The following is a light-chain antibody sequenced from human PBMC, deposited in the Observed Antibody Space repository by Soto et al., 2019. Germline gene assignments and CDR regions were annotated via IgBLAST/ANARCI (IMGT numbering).Light chain of an antibody. CDR3: KQRSNWPWT. CDR2: DAS. CDR1: QSVSSY. Sequence: EIVLTQSPATLSLSPGERATLSCRASQSVSSYLAWYQQKPGQAPRLLIYDASNRATGITARFSGSGSGTDFTRTISSLEPEDLGVYYCKQRSNWPWTVGQGTKVEIK. J-gene: IGKJ1*01. V-gene: IGKV3-11*01.